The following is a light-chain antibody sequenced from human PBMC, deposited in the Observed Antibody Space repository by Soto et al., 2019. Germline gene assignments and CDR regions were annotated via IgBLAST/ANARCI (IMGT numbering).Light chain of an antibody. CDR2: EVS. CDR1: SSDVGGYNY. Sequence: QSVLTQPASVSGSPGQSTTISCTGTSSDVGGYNYVSWYQQHPGKAPKLMIYEVSNRPSGVSYRFSGSKSGNTASLTISGLQAEDEADYYCSSYTGSSTFYVFGTGTKVTVL. J-gene: IGLJ1*01. CDR3: SSYTGSSTFYV. V-gene: IGLV2-14*01.